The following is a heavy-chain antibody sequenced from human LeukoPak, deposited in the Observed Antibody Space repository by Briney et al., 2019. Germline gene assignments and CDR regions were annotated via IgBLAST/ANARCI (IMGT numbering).Heavy chain of an antibody. J-gene: IGHJ4*02. CDR3: ARDNNGYGFDY. CDR1: GGSISSSSYY. D-gene: IGHD5-12*01. Sequence: SETLSLTCTVSGGSISSSSYYWGWIRQPPGKGLEWIGSIYYSGSTYYNPSLKSRVTISVDKSKNQFSLKLSSVTAADTAVYYCARDNNGYGFDYWGPGTLVTVSS. CDR2: IYYSGST. V-gene: IGHV4-39*07.